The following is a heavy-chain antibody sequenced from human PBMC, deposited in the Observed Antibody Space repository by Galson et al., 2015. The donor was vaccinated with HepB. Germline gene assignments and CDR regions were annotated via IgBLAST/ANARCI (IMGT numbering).Heavy chain of an antibody. CDR2: IRSKANNYAT. J-gene: IGHJ5*02. V-gene: IGHV3-73*01. CDR3: TRRSTDDSSGYYVS. D-gene: IGHD3-22*01. CDR1: GFTFSGSA. Sequence: SLRLSCAASGFTFSGSAVHWVRQASGKGLEWVGRIRSKANNYATAYGAPVKGRFTISRDDSKNTAYPQVNSLQTEDTAVYYCTRRSTDDSSGYYVSWGQGIVVTVSS.